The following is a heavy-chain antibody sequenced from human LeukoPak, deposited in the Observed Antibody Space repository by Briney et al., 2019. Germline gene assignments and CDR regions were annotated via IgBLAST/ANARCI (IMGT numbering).Heavy chain of an antibody. J-gene: IGHJ4*02. D-gene: IGHD3-22*01. Sequence: GESLQISCKGSGYSFTSYWIGWVRQMPGKGLEWMGIIYPGDSDTRYSPSFQGQVTISADKSISTAYLQWSSLKASDTAMYYCARQPTYFTTYYYDSSGYFDYWGQGTLVTVSS. CDR1: GYSFTSYW. CDR2: IYPGDSDT. V-gene: IGHV5-51*01. CDR3: ARQPTYFTTYYYDSSGYFDY.